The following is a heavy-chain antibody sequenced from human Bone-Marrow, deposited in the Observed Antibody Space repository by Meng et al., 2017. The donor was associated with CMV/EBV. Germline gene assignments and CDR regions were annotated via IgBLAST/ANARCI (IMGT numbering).Heavy chain of an antibody. CDR2: IKSKSDGGTT. D-gene: IGHD3-3*01. CDR1: GFTFSNAW. V-gene: IGHV3-15*01. CDR3: TKTYYDVWSGDFPGY. J-gene: IGHJ4*02. Sequence: GGSLRLSCAASGFTFSNAWMNWVRQAPGKGLEWVGHIKSKSDGGTTDYAAPVKGRFTISRDDSKNTLYLQMTSLKTDDTAVYYCTKTYYDVWSGDFPGYWGQGTLVTVSS.